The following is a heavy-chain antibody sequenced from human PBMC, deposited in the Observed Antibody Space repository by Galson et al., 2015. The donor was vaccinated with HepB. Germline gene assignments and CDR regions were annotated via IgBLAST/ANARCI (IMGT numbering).Heavy chain of an antibody. CDR3: ARDKAIAVAGTSGWFDP. D-gene: IGHD6-19*01. V-gene: IGHV1-2*04. CDR2: INPNSGGT. Sequence: SVKVSCKASGYTFTGYYMHWVRQAPGQGLEWMGWINPNSGGTNYAQKFQGWVTMTRDTSISTAYMELSRLRSDDTAVYYCARDKAIAVAGTSGWFDPWGQGTLVTVSS. J-gene: IGHJ5*02. CDR1: GYTFTGYY.